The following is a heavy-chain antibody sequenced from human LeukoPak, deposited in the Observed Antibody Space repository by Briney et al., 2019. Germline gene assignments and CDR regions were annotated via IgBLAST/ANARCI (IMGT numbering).Heavy chain of an antibody. D-gene: IGHD4-17*01. V-gene: IGHV3-11*04. CDR1: GFTFSDYY. J-gene: IGHJ4*02. CDR3: AKDIRDYGDYSAVDY. CDR2: ISSSGSTI. Sequence: GGSLRLSCAASGFTFSDYYMSWIRQAPGKGLEWVSYISSSGSTIYYADSVKGRFTISRDNSKNTLYLQMSSLRAEDTAVYYCAKDIRDYGDYSAVDYWGQGTLVTVSS.